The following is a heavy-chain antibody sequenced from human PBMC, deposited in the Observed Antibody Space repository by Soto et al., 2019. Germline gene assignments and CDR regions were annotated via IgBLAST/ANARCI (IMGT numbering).Heavy chain of an antibody. CDR3: ARTVASSTSYPHYYYYMDV. J-gene: IGHJ6*03. CDR1: GGSFSGYY. Sequence: SETLSLTCAVYGGSFSGYYWSWIRQPPGKGLEWIGEINHSGSTNYNPSLKSRVTISVDTSKNQFSLKLSSVTAADTAVYYCARTVASSTSYPHYYYYMDVWGKGTTVTVSS. V-gene: IGHV4-34*01. D-gene: IGHD2-2*01. CDR2: INHSGST.